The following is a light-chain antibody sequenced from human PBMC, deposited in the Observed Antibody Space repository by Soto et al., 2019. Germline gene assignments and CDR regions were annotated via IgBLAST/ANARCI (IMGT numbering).Light chain of an antibody. CDR1: QSISSW. CDR2: DAS. J-gene: IGKJ1*01. CDR3: QQYNSYSPEGT. Sequence: DIQMTPSPSSLSASVGDRVTITCRASQSISSWLAWYQQKPGKAPKLLIYDASSLESGVPSRFSGSGSGTEFTLTISSLQPDDFATYYCQQYNSYSPEGTFGQGTKVDI. V-gene: IGKV1-5*01.